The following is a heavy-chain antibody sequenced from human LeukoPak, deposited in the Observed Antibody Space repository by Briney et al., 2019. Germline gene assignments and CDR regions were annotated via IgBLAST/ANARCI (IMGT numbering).Heavy chain of an antibody. Sequence: ASVNVSCKASVYTFTSYGISWVRQAPGQGLEWIGWISAYNGNTNYAQKLQGRVTMTTDTSTGTAYMELRSLRSDDTAVYYCARVLRGAYYDILTGRADYWGQGTLVTVSS. D-gene: IGHD3-9*01. V-gene: IGHV1-18*01. CDR1: VYTFTSYG. J-gene: IGHJ4*02. CDR2: ISAYNGNT. CDR3: ARVLRGAYYDILTGRADY.